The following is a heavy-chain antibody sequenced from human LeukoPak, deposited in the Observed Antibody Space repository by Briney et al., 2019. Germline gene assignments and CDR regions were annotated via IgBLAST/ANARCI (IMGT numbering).Heavy chain of an antibody. CDR2: IYSGGST. CDR1: GFTVSSNY. CDR3: ARAGRVRGVIITDPNVFDY. J-gene: IGHJ4*02. Sequence: GGSLRLSCAASGFTVSSNYMSWVRQAPGKGLEWVSVIYSGGSTYYADSVKGRFTISRDNSKNTLYLQMSSLRAEDTAVYYCARAGRVRGVIITDPNVFDYWGQGTLVTVSS. V-gene: IGHV3-53*01. D-gene: IGHD3-10*01.